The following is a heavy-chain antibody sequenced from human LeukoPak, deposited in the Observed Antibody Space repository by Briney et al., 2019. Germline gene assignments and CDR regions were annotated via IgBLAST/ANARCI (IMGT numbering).Heavy chain of an antibody. J-gene: IGHJ4*02. Sequence: GGSLRLSCAASGFTFSSYGMHWVRQAPGKGLEWVAVISYDGSNKYYADSVKGRFTISRDNSKNTLYLQMNSLGAEDTAVYYCARHLSGITGYTYGRGIDYWGQGTLLTVST. V-gene: IGHV3-30*03. D-gene: IGHD5-18*01. CDR3: ARHLSGITGYTYGRGIDY. CDR1: GFTFSSYG. CDR2: ISYDGSNK.